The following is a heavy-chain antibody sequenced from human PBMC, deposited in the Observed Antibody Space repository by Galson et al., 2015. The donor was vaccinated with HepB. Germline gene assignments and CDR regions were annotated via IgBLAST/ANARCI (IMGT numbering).Heavy chain of an antibody. CDR2: LSGSGGSA. D-gene: IGHD3-22*01. Sequence: SLRLSCAASGFTFTSYAMSWVRQAPGKGLEWVSTLSGSGGSANYADSVKGRFTISRDNSKNTLYLQMNSLRAEDTAVYYCAKDHSFTYYYDSSGYYVIHWGQGTLVTVSS. J-gene: IGHJ4*02. CDR1: GFTFTSYA. V-gene: IGHV3-23*01. CDR3: AKDHSFTYYYDSSGYYVIH.